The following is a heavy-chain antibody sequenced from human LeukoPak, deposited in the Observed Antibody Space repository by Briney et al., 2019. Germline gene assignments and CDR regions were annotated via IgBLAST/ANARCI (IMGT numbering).Heavy chain of an antibody. Sequence: GGSLRLSCAASGFTFSSYAMSWVRQAPGKGLEWVSAISGSGGSTYYADSVKGRFTISRDNSKNTLYLQMNSLRAEDTAVYYCAKDGDSGSSSWSYYYFDYWGQGTLVTVSS. CDR2: ISGSGGST. D-gene: IGHD6-13*01. CDR1: GFTFSSYA. V-gene: IGHV3-23*01. CDR3: AKDGDSGSSSWSYYYFDY. J-gene: IGHJ4*02.